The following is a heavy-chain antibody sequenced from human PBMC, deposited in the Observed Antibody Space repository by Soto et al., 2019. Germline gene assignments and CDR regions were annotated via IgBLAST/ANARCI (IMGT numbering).Heavy chain of an antibody. J-gene: IGHJ5*02. D-gene: IGHD5-12*01. CDR2: INPSGGST. Sequence: ASVKVSCKASGYTFTNYYMRWVRQAPGQGLDWMGIINPSGGSTSYAQKFQGRVTMTRDTSTSTVYMELSSLRSEDTAVYYCARVRLHNWFDPWGQGTLVTVSS. V-gene: IGHV1-46*01. CDR3: ARVRLHNWFDP. CDR1: GYTFTNYY.